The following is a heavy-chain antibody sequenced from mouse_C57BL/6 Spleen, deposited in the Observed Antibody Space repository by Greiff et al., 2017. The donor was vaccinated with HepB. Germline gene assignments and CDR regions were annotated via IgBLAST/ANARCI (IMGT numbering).Heavy chain of an antibody. CDR1: GFTFSDYG. CDR2: ISSGSSTI. CDR3: ARRGAYYGNYYAMDY. V-gene: IGHV5-17*01. D-gene: IGHD2-1*01. Sequence: EVQVVESGGGLVKPGGSLKLSCAASGFTFSDYGMHWVRQAPEKGLEWVAYISSGSSTIYYADTVKGRFTISRDNAKNTLFLQMTSLRSEDTDMYYCARRGAYYGNYYAMDYWGQGTSVTVSS. J-gene: IGHJ4*01.